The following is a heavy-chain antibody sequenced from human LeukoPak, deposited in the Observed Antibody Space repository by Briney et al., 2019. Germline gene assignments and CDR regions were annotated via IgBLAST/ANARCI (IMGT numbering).Heavy chain of an antibody. J-gene: IGHJ4*02. Sequence: SGPTLVNPTETLTLTCTVSGFSLSNARMGVSWIRQPPGKALEWLAHIFSNDEKSYSTSLKSRLTISKDTSKSQVVLTMTNMDPVDTATYYCARIRIVVAKGDFDYWGQATLVTVSS. CDR1: GFSLSNARMG. CDR2: IFSNDEK. D-gene: IGHD3-22*01. V-gene: IGHV2-26*01. CDR3: ARIRIVVAKGDFDY.